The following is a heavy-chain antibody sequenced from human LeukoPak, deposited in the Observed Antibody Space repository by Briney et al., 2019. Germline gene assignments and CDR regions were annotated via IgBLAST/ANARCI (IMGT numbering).Heavy chain of an antibody. CDR1: GYTFTGYH. Sequence: ASLKVSCKASGYTFTGYHMHWVRQAPGQGLEWLGCINIDSGGTYFIEKFRGRVTVTRDTSIGASYMELTGLTPDDTAVYYCVFEPSDWKYFAYWGQGALVTVSS. CDR2: INIDSGGT. D-gene: IGHD1-1*01. CDR3: VFEPSDWKYFAY. V-gene: IGHV1-2*02. J-gene: IGHJ4*02.